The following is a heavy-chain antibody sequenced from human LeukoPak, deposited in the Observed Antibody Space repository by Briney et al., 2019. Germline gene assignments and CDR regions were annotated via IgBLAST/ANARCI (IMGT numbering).Heavy chain of an antibody. CDR3: ARAGLWDYSDSSGYHNGAFDI. J-gene: IGHJ3*02. V-gene: IGHV1-2*02. D-gene: IGHD3-22*01. CDR2: INPNSGGT. CDR1: GSTFTDYY. Sequence: ASVKVSCKASGSTFTDYYMHWVRQAPGQGLEWMGWINPNSGGTNFAQKFQGRVTMNRETSISTAYMELNRMRSDDTAVYYCARAGLWDYSDSSGYHNGAFDIWGQGTMVTVSS.